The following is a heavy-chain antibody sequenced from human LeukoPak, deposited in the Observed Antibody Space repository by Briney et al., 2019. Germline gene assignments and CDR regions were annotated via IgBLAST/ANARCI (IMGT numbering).Heavy chain of an antibody. CDR3: ARPGGYYYYYYLDV. V-gene: IGHV3-7*01. Sequence: PGGSLRLSCAASGFTFSSYWMRWVRQAPGKGLEWGANIKQDGSEKYYVDSVKGRFTISRDNAKNSLYLQMNSLRAEDTAVYYCARPGGYYYYYYLDVWGKGTTVTVSS. CDR1: GFTFSSYW. CDR2: IKQDGSEK. D-gene: IGHD3-10*01. J-gene: IGHJ6*03.